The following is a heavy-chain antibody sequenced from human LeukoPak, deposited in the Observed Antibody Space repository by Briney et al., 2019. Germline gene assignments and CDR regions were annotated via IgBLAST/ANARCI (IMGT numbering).Heavy chain of an antibody. CDR1: GGSISSSYY. Sequence: SETLSLTCTVSGGSISSSYYWGWIRQPPGKGLEWIGSIYYSGSTYYNPSLKSRVTISVDTSKNQFSLKLSSVTAADTAVYYCARQNGYGSGTHFDYWGQGTLVTVSS. CDR3: ARQNGYGSGTHFDY. J-gene: IGHJ4*02. D-gene: IGHD3-10*01. V-gene: IGHV4-39*07. CDR2: IYYSGST.